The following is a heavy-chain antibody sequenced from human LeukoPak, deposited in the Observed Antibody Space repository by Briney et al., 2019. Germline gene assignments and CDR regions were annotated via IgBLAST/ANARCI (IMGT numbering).Heavy chain of an antibody. J-gene: IGHJ4*02. V-gene: IGHV3-23*01. CDR1: GFTFSSYA. CDR3: AKLRFLEWLSTYYFDY. Sequence: GGSLRLSCAASGFTFSSYAMSWVRQAPGKGLEWVSAISGSGGSTYYADSVKGRFTISRDNSKNTLYLQMNSLRAEDTAVYYCAKLRFLEWLSTYYFDYWGQGTLVTVSS. D-gene: IGHD3-3*01. CDR2: ISGSGGST.